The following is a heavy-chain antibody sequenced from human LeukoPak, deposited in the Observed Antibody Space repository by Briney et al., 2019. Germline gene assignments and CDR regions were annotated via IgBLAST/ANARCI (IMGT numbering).Heavy chain of an antibody. CDR2: IYYSGST. Sequence: TLSLTCTVSGGSISSGGYYWSWIRQHPGKGLEWIGYIYYSGSTYYNPSLKSRVTISVDTSKNQFSLKLSSVTAADTAVYYCARESSNERDGYNLALDYWGQGTLVTVSS. CDR3: ARESSNERDGYNLALDY. V-gene: IGHV4-31*03. D-gene: IGHD5-24*01. J-gene: IGHJ4*02. CDR1: GGSISSGGYY.